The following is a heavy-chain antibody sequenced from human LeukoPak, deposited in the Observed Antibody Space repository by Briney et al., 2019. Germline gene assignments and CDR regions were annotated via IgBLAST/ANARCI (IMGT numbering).Heavy chain of an antibody. CDR3: AREVGYCSGGSCAMDV. Sequence: GGSLRLSCAASGFTFSSYAMTWVRQAPGKGLEWGSTISGSGDIIYYADSVKGRFTISRDNPKNTLYLQMNSLRAEDTAVYYCAREVGYCSGGSCAMDVWGKGTTVTVSS. CDR2: ISGSGDII. CDR1: GFTFSSYA. J-gene: IGHJ6*03. V-gene: IGHV3-23*01. D-gene: IGHD2-15*01.